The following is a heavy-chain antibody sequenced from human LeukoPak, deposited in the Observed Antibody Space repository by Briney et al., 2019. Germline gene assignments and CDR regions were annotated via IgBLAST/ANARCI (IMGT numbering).Heavy chain of an antibody. CDR1: GGPISSSSYY. J-gene: IGHJ5*02. CDR2: IYYSGST. V-gene: IGHV4-39*01. Sequence: PSETLSLTCTVSGGPISSSSYYWGWIRQPPGKGLEWIGSIYYSGSTYYNPSLKSRVTISVDTSKNQFSLKLSSVTAADTAVYYFARQGYSSGFFFDPWGQGTLVTVSS. D-gene: IGHD6-19*01. CDR3: ARQGYSSGFFFDP.